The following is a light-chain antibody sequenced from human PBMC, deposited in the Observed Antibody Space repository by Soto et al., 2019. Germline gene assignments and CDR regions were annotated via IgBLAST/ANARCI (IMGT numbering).Light chain of an antibody. CDR1: SSDVGSYNL. CDR3: CSYAGSSTFLVV. Sequence: QSALTQPASVSGSPGQSITISCTGTSSDVGSYNLVSWYQQHPGKAPKLMIYEGSKRPSGVSNRFSGSKSGNTASLTISGLQAEDEADYYCCSYAGSSTFLVVFSGGTKLTVL. CDR2: EGS. J-gene: IGLJ2*01. V-gene: IGLV2-23*03.